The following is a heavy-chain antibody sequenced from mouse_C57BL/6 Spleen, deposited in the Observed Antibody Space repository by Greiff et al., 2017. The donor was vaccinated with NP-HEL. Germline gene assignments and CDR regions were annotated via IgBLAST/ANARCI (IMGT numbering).Heavy chain of an antibody. CDR1: GYTFTSYW. Sequence: QVQLQQPGAELVKPGASVKLSCKASGYTFTSYWMHWVKQRPGQGLEWIGMIHPNSGSTNYNEKFKSKATLTVDKSSSTAYMQLSSLTSEDSAVYYCARRGYYGRDAMDDWGQGTSVTVSS. J-gene: IGHJ4*01. CDR2: IHPNSGST. V-gene: IGHV1-64*01. CDR3: ARRGYYGRDAMDD. D-gene: IGHD1-1*01.